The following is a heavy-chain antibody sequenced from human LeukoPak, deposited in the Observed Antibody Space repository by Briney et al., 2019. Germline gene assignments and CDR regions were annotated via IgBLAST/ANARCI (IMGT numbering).Heavy chain of an antibody. CDR3: AKDHYYGSGSYYNGDYYGMDV. CDR1: GFTFSSYG. J-gene: IGHJ6*02. CDR2: ISYDGSSK. V-gene: IGHV3-30*18. Sequence: PGGSLRLSCAASGFTFSSYGMHWVRQAPGKGLEWVAVISYDGSSKYYADSVKGRFTISRDNSKNTLYLQMNSLRAEDTAVYYCAKDHYYGSGSYYNGDYYGMDVWGQGTTVTVSS. D-gene: IGHD3-10*01.